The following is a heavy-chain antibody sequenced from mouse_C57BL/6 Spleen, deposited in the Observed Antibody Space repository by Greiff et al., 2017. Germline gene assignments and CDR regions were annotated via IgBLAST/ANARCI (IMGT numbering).Heavy chain of an antibody. CDR1: GFTFSSYA. CDR3: ARGNWDRDWYFDV. CDR2: ISDGGSYT. D-gene: IGHD4-1*01. J-gene: IGHJ1*03. V-gene: IGHV5-4*03. Sequence: EVNVVESGGGLVKPGGSLKLSCAASGFTFSSYAMSWVRQTPEKRLEWVATISDGGSYTYYPDNVKGRFTISRDNAKNNLYLQMSHLKSEDTAMYYCARGNWDRDWYFDVWGTGTTVTVSS.